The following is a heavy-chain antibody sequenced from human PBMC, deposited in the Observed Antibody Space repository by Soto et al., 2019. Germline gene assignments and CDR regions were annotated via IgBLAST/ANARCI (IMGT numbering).Heavy chain of an antibody. J-gene: IGHJ6*02. CDR3: ARVIGVYDSSGYYQEYYYYGMDV. CDR1: GGSLSSGGYY. CDR2: IYYSGST. V-gene: IGHV4-31*03. Sequence: PPEPLSLTCTVPGGSLSSGGYYWRWIRQHPGKGLEWLGYIYYSGSTYYNPSLKSRVTISVDTSKNQFSLKLSPVTAEDTAVYYCARVIGVYDSSGYYQEYYYYGMDVWGQGTTVTVSS. D-gene: IGHD3-22*01.